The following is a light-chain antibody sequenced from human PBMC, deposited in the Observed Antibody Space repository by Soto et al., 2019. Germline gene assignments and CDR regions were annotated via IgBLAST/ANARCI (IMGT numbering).Light chain of an antibody. CDR3: QQYTNWPTIT. CDR1: QSVSSN. J-gene: IGKJ2*01. V-gene: IGKV3-15*01. CDR2: GAS. Sequence: EILMTQSPATLSVSPGERATLSCRASQSVSSNLAWYQQKPGQAPRLLIYGASTRATGIPARFSGIGSRTEFTLNTTSLRSVDFAIYYCQQYTNWPTITFGQGTKLEIK.